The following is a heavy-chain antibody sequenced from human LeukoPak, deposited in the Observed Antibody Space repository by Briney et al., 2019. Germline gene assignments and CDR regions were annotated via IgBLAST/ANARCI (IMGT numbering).Heavy chain of an antibody. CDR2: INHSGST. D-gene: IGHD2-2*01. Sequence: PSETLSLTCAVYGGSFSGYYWSWIRQPPGKGLGWIGEINHSGSTNYNPSLKSRVTISVDTSKNQFSLKLSSVTAADTAVYYCARGRRGKDIVVVPAAPRGVYLDYWGQGTLVTVSS. J-gene: IGHJ4*02. V-gene: IGHV4-34*01. CDR3: ARGRRGKDIVVVPAAPRGVYLDY. CDR1: GGSFSGYY.